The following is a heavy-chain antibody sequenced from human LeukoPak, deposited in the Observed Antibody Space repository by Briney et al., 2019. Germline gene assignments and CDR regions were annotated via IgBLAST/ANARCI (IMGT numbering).Heavy chain of an antibody. J-gene: IGHJ5*02. CDR1: GFTFSNYN. CDR3: ARADYSTSSRFDP. CDR2: ISSSSSNM. D-gene: IGHD6-6*01. Sequence: PGGSLRLSCAASGFTFSNYNMNWVRQAPGKGLEWVSSISSSSSNMYYADSVKGRFTISRDNAKNSLFLQMNSLRAEDTAVYYCARADYSTSSRFDPWGQGTLVTVSS. V-gene: IGHV3-21*01.